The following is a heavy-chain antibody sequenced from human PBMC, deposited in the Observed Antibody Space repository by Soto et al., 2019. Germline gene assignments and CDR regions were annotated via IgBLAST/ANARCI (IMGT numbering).Heavy chain of an antibody. CDR2: IYYSGST. D-gene: IGHD6-19*01. V-gene: IGHV4-31*03. CDR1: GGSISSGGYY. CDR3: AREGHSSGLDY. Sequence: SETLSLTCTVSGGSISSGGYYWSWIRQHPGKGLEWIGYIYYSGSTYYNPSLKSRVTISVDTSKNQFSLKLSSVAAADTAEYYCAREGHSSGLDYWGQGTLVTVSS. J-gene: IGHJ4*02.